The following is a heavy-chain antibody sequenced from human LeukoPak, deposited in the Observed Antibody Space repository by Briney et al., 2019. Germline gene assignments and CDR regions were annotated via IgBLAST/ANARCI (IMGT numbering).Heavy chain of an antibody. CDR3: AKDRGYSYGYGYFDY. J-gene: IGHJ4*02. CDR1: GFTFDDYA. D-gene: IGHD5-18*01. CDR2: ISWNSGSI. V-gene: IGHV3-9*03. Sequence: PGGSLRLSCAASGFTFDDYAMHWVRQAPGKGLEWVSGISWNSGSIGYADSVKGRFTISRDNAKNSLYLQMNSLRAEDMALYYCAKDRGYSYGYGYFDYWGQGTLVTVSS.